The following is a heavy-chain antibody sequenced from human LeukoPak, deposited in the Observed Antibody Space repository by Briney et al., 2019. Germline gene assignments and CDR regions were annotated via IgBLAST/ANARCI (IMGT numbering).Heavy chain of an antibody. CDR2: IYYSGST. V-gene: IGHV4-59*01. J-gene: IGHJ4*02. D-gene: IGHD4-23*01. CDR1: GGSISTYY. Sequence: SETLPLTCTVSGGSISTYYWSWIRQPSGKGLEWIGYIYYSGSTSYNPSLKSRVTISVDTSKNQFSLKLSSVTAEDTAVYYCARESGGGNSEDATYFDYWGQGTLVTVSS. CDR3: ARESGGGNSEDATYFDY.